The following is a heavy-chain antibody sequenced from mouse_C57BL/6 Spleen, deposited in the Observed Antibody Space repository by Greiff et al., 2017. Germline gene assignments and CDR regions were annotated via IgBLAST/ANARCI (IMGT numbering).Heavy chain of an antibody. D-gene: IGHD2-3*01. J-gene: IGHJ2*01. V-gene: IGHV10-3*01. CDR1: GFTFNTYA. CDR2: IRSKSRNYST. Sequence: EVQVVESGGGLVQPKGSLKLSCAASGFTFNTYALHWVRPAPGKGLECVARIRSKSRNYSTYSADSVKYRFTISRDFSQSMLYLQMNHLKTEDTAMYYCVRAPDGYYVCYFDYWGQGTTLTVSS. CDR3: VRAPDGYYVCYFDY.